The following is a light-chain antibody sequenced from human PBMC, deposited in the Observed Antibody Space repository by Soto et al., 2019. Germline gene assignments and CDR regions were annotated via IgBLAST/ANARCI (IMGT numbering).Light chain of an antibody. CDR2: GAS. V-gene: IGKV3-20*01. J-gene: IGKJ5*01. CDR3: QQYGGSPIT. CDR1: QTFTTD. Sequence: EIVMTQSRVTLSVSPGERATRSCRASQTFTTDLAWYQQKPGQAPRLVIHGASTRATDFPVRFSGSGSGTDFTLTITRLEPEDFALYYCQQYGGSPITFGLGTRLEIK.